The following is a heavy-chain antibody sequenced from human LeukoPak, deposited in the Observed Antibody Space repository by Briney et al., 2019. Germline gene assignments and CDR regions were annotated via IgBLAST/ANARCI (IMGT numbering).Heavy chain of an antibody. Sequence: PSQTLSLTCAVYGGSFSGYYWSWIRQPPGEGLEWIGEINHSGSTNYNPSLKSRVTISVDTSKNQFSLKLSSVTAADTAVYYCARDHDYSNRYYYYHGMDVWGQGTTVTVSS. J-gene: IGHJ6*02. CDR2: INHSGST. CDR1: GGSFSGYY. V-gene: IGHV4-34*01. D-gene: IGHD4-11*01. CDR3: ARDHDYSNRYYYYHGMDV.